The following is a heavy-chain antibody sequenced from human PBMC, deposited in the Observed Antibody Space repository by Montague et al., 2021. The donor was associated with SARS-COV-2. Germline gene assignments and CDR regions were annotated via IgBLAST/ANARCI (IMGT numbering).Heavy chain of an antibody. CDR1: GFTFSSYS. CDR3: AREVGSSSWYYYYGMDV. D-gene: IGHD6-13*01. V-gene: IGHV3-21*01. CDR2: ISSSSSYI. Sequence: SLRLSCAASGFTFSSYSMNWVRQAPGKGLEWVSSISSSSSYIYYADSVKGRSTISRDNAKSSLYLQMNSLRAEDTAVYYCAREVGSSSWYYYYGMDVWGQGTTVTVSS. J-gene: IGHJ6*02.